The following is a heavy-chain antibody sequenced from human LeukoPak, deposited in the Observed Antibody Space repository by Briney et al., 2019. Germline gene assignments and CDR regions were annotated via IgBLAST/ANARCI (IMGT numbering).Heavy chain of an antibody. CDR2: IWYDGSNK. Sequence: GRSLRLSCAASGFTFSSYGMHWVRQAPGKGLEWVAVIWYDGSNKYYADSVKGRFTISRDNSKNTLYLQMNGLRAEDTAVYYCAKGHYPDDYWGQGTLVTVSS. V-gene: IGHV3-33*06. D-gene: IGHD3-10*01. CDR3: AKGHYPDDY. J-gene: IGHJ4*02. CDR1: GFTFSSYG.